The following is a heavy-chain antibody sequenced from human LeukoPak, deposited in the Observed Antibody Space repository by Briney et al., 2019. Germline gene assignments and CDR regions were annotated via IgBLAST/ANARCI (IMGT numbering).Heavy chain of an antibody. CDR1: GFTFSSYA. CDR3: ARDDSGWYEGAYFDY. Sequence: GGSLRLSCAASGFTFSSYAMSWVRQAPGKGLEWVSAISGSGGSTYYADSVKGRFTISRDNSKNTLYLQMNSLRAEDTAVYYCARDDSGWYEGAYFDYWGQGTLVTVSS. J-gene: IGHJ4*02. CDR2: ISGSGGST. D-gene: IGHD6-19*01. V-gene: IGHV3-23*01.